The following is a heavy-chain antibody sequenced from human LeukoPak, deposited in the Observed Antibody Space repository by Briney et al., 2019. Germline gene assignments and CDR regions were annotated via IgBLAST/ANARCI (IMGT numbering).Heavy chain of an antibody. V-gene: IGHV3-30-3*01. D-gene: IGHD3-10*01. J-gene: IGHJ4*02. CDR1: GFTFSSYA. CDR3: ARDKNSGSDY. CDR2: ISYDGTNE. Sequence: PGGSLRLSCAASGFTFSSYAMHWVRQAPGKGLEWVAVISYDGTNEYYADSVKGRFTISRDNSMDRLFLQMNSLRAEDTAVYYCARDKNSGSDYWGQGTLVTVSS.